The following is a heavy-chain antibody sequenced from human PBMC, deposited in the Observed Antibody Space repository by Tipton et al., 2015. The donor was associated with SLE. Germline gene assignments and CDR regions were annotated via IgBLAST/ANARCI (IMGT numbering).Heavy chain of an antibody. V-gene: IGHV3-33*08. Sequence: SLRLSCAASGFTFSDYAIHWVRQAPGKGLEWVAVIWFDGSNKYYADSVKGRFTISRDNSKNTLYLQMGSLTAEDTAVYYCFTGCGNPCFHPSFYEMDVWGQGTPVPVSS. D-gene: IGHD2-15*01. J-gene: IGHJ6*02. CDR3: FTGCGNPCFHPSFYEMDV. CDR1: GFTFSDYA. CDR2: IWFDGSNK.